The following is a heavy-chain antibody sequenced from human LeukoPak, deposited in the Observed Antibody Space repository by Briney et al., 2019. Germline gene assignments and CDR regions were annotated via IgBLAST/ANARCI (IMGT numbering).Heavy chain of an antibody. CDR3: AKDGGWMDPSVLYWYFDL. CDR1: GFTSSTYG. V-gene: IGHV3-23*01. CDR2: ISGSGGST. J-gene: IGHJ2*01. D-gene: IGHD3-16*01. Sequence: PGGSLRLSCVASGFTSSTYGMSWVRQAPGKGLEWVSAISGSGGSTYYADSVKGRFTISRDNSKNTLYLQMNSLRAEDTAVYYCAKDGGWMDPSVLYWYFDLWGRGTLVTVSS.